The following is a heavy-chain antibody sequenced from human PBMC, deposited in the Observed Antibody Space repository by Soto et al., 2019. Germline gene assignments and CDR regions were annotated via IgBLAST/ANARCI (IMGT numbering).Heavy chain of an antibody. J-gene: IGHJ3*02. CDR2: IYTSGST. D-gene: IGHD2-21*02. Sequence: SETLSLTCTVSGGSISSYFCSWIRQPAGKGLEWIGRIYTSGSTNYNPSLKIPVTMSVATSKNQCSLKLSSVTAADTAVYYCARESTVVTLGTFDIWGQGTMVTVSS. CDR3: ARESTVVTLGTFDI. CDR1: GGSISSYF. V-gene: IGHV4-4*07.